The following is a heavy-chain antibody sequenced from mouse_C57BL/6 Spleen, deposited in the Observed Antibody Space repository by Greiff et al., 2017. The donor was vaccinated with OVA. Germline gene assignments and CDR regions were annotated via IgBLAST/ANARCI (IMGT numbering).Heavy chain of an antibody. J-gene: IGHJ2*01. CDR1: GFTFTNSY. CDR3: AVEEFDY. V-gene: IGHV14-3*01. CDR2: IDPGNGNT. Sequence: EVQLLQSVAELVKPGASVKLSCTASGFTFTNSYMHWVKQRPEQGLEWIGRIDPGNGNTKYAPKFKGKATITADTSSNTAYLQLSSLTSEDTGLYYCAVEEFDYWGQGTPLTVS.